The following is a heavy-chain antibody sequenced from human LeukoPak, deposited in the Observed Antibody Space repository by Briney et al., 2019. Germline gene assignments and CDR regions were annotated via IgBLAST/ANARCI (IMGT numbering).Heavy chain of an antibody. Sequence: GASLKVSCKASGYTFTGYYMHWVRQAPGQGLEWMGWINPNSGGTNYAQKFQGRVTMTRDTSISTAYMELNRLRSDDTAVYYCARGAVSSGYRGAFYIWGQGTMVTVS. D-gene: IGHD3-22*01. V-gene: IGHV1-2*02. J-gene: IGHJ3*02. CDR3: ARGAVSSGYRGAFYI. CDR1: GYTFTGYY. CDR2: INPNSGGT.